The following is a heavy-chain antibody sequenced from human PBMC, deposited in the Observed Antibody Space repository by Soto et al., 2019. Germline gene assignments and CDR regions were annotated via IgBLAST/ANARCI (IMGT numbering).Heavy chain of an antibody. CDR2: ISDSGGSA. J-gene: IGHJ4*02. CDR3: VKNGHSLTDLFNY. V-gene: IGHV3-23*01. D-gene: IGHD2-8*01. CDR1: GFTFSTYA. Sequence: EMQLLESGGGLVQPGGSLRLSCAASGFTFSTYAMSWVRQAPGKGLEWVSSISDSGGSAYYADSVKGRFTISRDNSKDTLYLQMNTLTAEDTAVYYCVKNGHSLTDLFNYWGQGTLVAVSS.